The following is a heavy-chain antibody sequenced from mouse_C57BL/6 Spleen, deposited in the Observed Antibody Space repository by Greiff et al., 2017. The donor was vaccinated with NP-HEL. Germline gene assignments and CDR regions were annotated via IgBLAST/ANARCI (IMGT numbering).Heavy chain of an antibody. J-gene: IGHJ3*01. D-gene: IGHD2-4*01. CDR1: GYSFTDYN. CDR3: AIEGIYDYDGAWFAY. V-gene: IGHV1-39*01. CDR2: INPNYGTT. Sequence: VQLQQSGPELVKPGASVKISCKASGYSFTDYNMNWVKQSNGKSLEWIGVINPNYGTTSYNQKFKGKATLTVDQSSSTAYMQLNSLTSEDSAVYYCAIEGIYDYDGAWFAYWGQGTLVTVSA.